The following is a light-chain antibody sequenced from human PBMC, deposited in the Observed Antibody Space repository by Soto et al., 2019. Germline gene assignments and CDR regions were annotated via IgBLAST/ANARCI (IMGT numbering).Light chain of an antibody. V-gene: IGKV3D-15*01. Sequence: MLMTQSPATLSVSPGERATLSCRASQSISSKLVWYQQKPGQSPRLLIYDASNRATGIPARFSGSGSGTEFSLTINSLQSEDFAVYYCHHYNNWWAFGQGTKVDIK. CDR3: HHYNNWWA. J-gene: IGKJ1*01. CDR2: DAS. CDR1: QSISSK.